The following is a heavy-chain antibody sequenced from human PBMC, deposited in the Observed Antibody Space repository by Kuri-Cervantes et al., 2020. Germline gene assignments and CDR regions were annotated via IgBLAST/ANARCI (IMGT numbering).Heavy chain of an antibody. V-gene: IGHV3-23*01. Sequence: GGSLRLSCAASGFTFSSYAMSWVRQAPGKGLEWVSSVNGSDNSTYYADSVKGRFTISRDNSKNSLYLQMNSLRAEDTAVYYCARELTYYYGSGSTAPLDYWGQGTLVTVSS. CDR3: ARELTYYYGSGSTAPLDY. D-gene: IGHD3-10*01. CDR2: VNGSDNST. J-gene: IGHJ4*02. CDR1: GFTFSSYA.